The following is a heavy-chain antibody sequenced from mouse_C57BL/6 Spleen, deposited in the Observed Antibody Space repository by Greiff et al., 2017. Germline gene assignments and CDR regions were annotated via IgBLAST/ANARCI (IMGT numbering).Heavy chain of an antibody. CDR2: IYPRSGNP. J-gene: IGHJ2*01. D-gene: IGHD1-1*01. CDR1: GYTFTSYG. V-gene: IGHV1-81*01. Sequence: QVQLQQSGAELARPGASVKLSCKASGYTFTSYGISWVKQRTGQGLEWIGEIYPRSGNPYYNEKFKGKATLTADKSSSTAYMELRSLTSEDSAVYFCARGGITTVVEGYWGQGTTLTVSS. CDR3: ARGGITTVVEGY.